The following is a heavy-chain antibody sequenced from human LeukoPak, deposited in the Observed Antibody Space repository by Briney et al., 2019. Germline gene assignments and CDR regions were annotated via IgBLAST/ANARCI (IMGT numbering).Heavy chain of an antibody. Sequence: KPSETLSLTCTVSGGSVSSGSYYWSWIRQPPGKGLEWIGYIYYSGSTNYNPSLKSRVTISVDTSKNQFSLKLSSVTAADTAVYYCARETSPLYHSSGWYYYYYGMDVWGQGTTVTVSS. D-gene: IGHD6-19*01. CDR2: IYYSGST. CDR3: ARETSPLYHSSGWYYYYYGMDV. CDR1: GGSVSSGSYY. V-gene: IGHV4-61*01. J-gene: IGHJ6*02.